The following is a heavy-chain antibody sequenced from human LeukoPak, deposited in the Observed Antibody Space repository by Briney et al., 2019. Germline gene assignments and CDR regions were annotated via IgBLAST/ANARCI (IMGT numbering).Heavy chain of an antibody. CDR2: IYYSGST. CDR3: ARGLMTAAATFDY. D-gene: IGHD6-13*01. V-gene: IGHV4-34*01. CDR1: GGAFSGYY. Sequence: SETLSLTCAVYGGAFSGYYCSWIRQPPGKGVEWSGGIYYSGSTYYNPSLKSRVTISVDTSKSQCSLKLSSVTAADTAVYYCARGLMTAAATFDYWGQGTLVTVSS. J-gene: IGHJ4*02.